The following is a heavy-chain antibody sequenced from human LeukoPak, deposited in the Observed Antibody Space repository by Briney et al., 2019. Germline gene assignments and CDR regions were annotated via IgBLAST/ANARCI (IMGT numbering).Heavy chain of an antibody. CDR3: ARKAGTTWGFDY. J-gene: IGHJ4*02. Sequence: GASLQISCKASGYSFTSYWIGWVRQQPGKGLEWMGFIYPDDSDTRYSPSFQGQVTVSADKSISTAYLQWSSLKASDTAMYYCARKAGTTWGFDYWGQGTLVTVSS. D-gene: IGHD1-1*01. CDR1: GYSFTSYW. V-gene: IGHV5-51*01. CDR2: IYPDDSDT.